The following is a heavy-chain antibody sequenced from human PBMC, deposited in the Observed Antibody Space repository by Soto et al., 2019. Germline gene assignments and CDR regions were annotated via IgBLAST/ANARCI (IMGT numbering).Heavy chain of an antibody. V-gene: IGHV3-23*01. J-gene: IGHJ4*02. D-gene: IGHD4-17*01. CDR2: VRDSGAKT. Sequence: GGSLRLSCEASGFTFSTYGMTWGRQAPGKGLEWVSSVRDSGAKTYYAESVKGRFTVSRDNSKSTVYLQMSSLRGNDTALYFCARSRRTYGDYYDLWGQGTVVTVSS. CDR3: ARSRRTYGDYYDL. CDR1: GFTFSTYG.